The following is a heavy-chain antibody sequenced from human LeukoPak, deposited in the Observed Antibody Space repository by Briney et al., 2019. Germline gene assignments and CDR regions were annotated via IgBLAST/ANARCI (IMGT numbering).Heavy chain of an antibody. CDR2: ISGSGSGGST. J-gene: IGHJ4*02. Sequence: GGSLRLSCAASGFTFSSSAMSWVRQAPGKGLEWVSNISGSGSGGSTYYADSVKGRFTISRDNTKNTLYLQMNSLRAEDTAVYYCVLYYYGSGSYLGVFDYWGQGTLVTVSS. D-gene: IGHD3-10*01. CDR3: VLYYYGSGSYLGVFDY. CDR1: GFTFSSSA. V-gene: IGHV3-23*01.